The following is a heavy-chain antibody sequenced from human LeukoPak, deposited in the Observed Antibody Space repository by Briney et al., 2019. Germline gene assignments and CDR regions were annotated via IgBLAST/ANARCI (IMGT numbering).Heavy chain of an antibody. D-gene: IGHD1-1*01. V-gene: IGHV4-34*01. CDR3: ARGPLPSNWRSHYFDP. Sequence: PSETLSLTCAVYGGSFSGYYWSWIRQPPGKGLEWIGEINHSGSTNYNPSLKSRVTISIDTSKNQFSLKLSSVTAADTAVYYCARGPLPSNWRSHYFDPWGQGTQVTVSS. J-gene: IGHJ4*02. CDR2: INHSGST. CDR1: GGSFSGYY.